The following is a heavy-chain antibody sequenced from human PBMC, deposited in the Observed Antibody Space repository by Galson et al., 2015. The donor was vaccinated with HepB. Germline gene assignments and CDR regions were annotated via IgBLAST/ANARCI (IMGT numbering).Heavy chain of an antibody. Sequence: PALVKPTQTLTLPCTFSGFSLSTSGMCVSWIRQPPGKALEWLALIDWDDDKYYSTSLKTRLTISKDTSKNQVVLTMTNMDPVDTATYYCARSLRYYTVTTPGYYYMDVWGKGTTVTVSS. J-gene: IGHJ6*03. CDR3: ARSLRYYTVTTPGYYYMDV. V-gene: IGHV2-70*01. CDR2: IDWDDDK. D-gene: IGHD4-11*01. CDR1: GFSLSTSGMC.